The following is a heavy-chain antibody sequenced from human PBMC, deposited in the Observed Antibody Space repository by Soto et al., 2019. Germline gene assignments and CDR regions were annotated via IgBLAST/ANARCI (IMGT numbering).Heavy chain of an antibody. J-gene: IGHJ4*02. Sequence: QITLNESGPTVVRPTETLTLTCRFSGFSLTTSGVGVGWIRQSPGKAPEWLALIYWDADKRYSASLKSRLTHAKDTSKNQVVLTVSYLDPTDTATYYCAHRVLRTVFGLVTTTAIYFDFWGQGTPVAVSS. D-gene: IGHD3-3*01. V-gene: IGHV2-5*02. CDR1: GFSLTTSGVG. CDR3: AHRVLRTVFGLVTTTAIYFDF. CDR2: IYWDADK.